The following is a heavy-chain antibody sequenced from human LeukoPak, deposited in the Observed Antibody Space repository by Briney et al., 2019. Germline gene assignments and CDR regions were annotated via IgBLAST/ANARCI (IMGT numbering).Heavy chain of an antibody. D-gene: IGHD3-16*02. V-gene: IGHV5-51*01. CDR1: GYSFTSYW. J-gene: IGHJ4*02. CDR2: IYPGDSDT. CDR3: ARQPRDYDYVWGSYRYFDY. Sequence: GESLKISCKGSGYSFTSYWIGWVRQMPGKGLEWIGIIYPGDSDTRYSPSFQGQVTISADKSISTAYLQWSSLKASDTAMYYCARQPRDYDYVWGSYRYFDYWGQGTLVTVSS.